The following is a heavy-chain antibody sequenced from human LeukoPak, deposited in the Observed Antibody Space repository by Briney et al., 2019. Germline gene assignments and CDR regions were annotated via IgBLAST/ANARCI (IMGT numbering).Heavy chain of an antibody. J-gene: IGHJ4*02. V-gene: IGHV1-46*01. D-gene: IGHD3-10*01. CDR3: ASAPRSGYFDY. Sequence: ASVKVSCKASGYTFTSYYMHWVRQAPGQGLEWMGIINPSGGSTSYAQKFQGRVTMPRDTSTSTVYMELSSLRSEDTAVYYCASAPRSGYFDYWGQGTLVTVSS. CDR2: INPSGGST. CDR1: GYTFTSYY.